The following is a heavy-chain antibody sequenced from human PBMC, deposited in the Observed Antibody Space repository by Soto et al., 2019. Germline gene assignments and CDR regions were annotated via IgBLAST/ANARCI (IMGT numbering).Heavy chain of an antibody. J-gene: IGHJ5*02. D-gene: IGHD6-19*01. Sequence: QVQLVQSGAEVKKPGSSVKVSCKASGGTFSSYAISWVRQAPGQGLEWMGGIIPIFGTANYAQKFQGRVTITADESTSTAYLELSSLRSEDTAVYYCALGGSGWYGAEGSWFDPWGQGTLVTVSS. CDR2: IIPIFGTA. CDR1: GGTFSSYA. V-gene: IGHV1-69*01. CDR3: ALGGSGWYGAEGSWFDP.